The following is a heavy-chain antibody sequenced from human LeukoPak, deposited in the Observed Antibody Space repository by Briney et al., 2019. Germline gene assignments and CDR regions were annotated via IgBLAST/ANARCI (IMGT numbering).Heavy chain of an antibody. CDR2: INSSSTYI. CDR1: RFTFSSYS. Sequence: GGSLRLSCAASRFTFSSYSMNWVRQAPGKWLEWVSSINSSSTYIYYADSVKGRFTISRDNAKNSLYLQMNSLRAEDTAVYYCARVECSSTGCYFDYWGQGTLVTVSS. J-gene: IGHJ4*02. CDR3: ARVECSSTGCYFDY. D-gene: IGHD2-2*01. V-gene: IGHV3-21*01.